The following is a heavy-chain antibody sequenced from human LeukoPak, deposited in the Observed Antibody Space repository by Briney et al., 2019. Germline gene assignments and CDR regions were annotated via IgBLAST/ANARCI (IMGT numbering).Heavy chain of an antibody. Sequence: GGSLRLSCAASGFTFNNYWMHWVRQAPGKGLVWVSRINSDGSSTSYADSVKGRFTISRDNAKNTLYLQMNSLGAEDTAVYYCATTYYYDSSGYAGYWGQGTLVTVSS. D-gene: IGHD3-22*01. V-gene: IGHV3-74*01. CDR1: GFTFNNYW. CDR2: INSDGSST. CDR3: ATTYYYDSSGYAGY. J-gene: IGHJ4*02.